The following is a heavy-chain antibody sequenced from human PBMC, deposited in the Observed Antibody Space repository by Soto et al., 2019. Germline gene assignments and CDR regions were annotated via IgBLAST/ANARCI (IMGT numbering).Heavy chain of an antibody. D-gene: IGHD3-9*01. V-gene: IGHV3-23*01. Sequence: PGGSLRLSCAASGFTFSSYAMSWVRQAPGKGLEWVSAISGSGGSTYYADSVKGRFTISRDNSKNTLYLQMNSLRAEDTAVYYCANADSDDDILTRHYSIDNWGQGTLVTVSS. CDR1: GFTFSSYA. CDR3: ANADSDDDILTRHYSIDN. CDR2: ISGSGGST. J-gene: IGHJ4*02.